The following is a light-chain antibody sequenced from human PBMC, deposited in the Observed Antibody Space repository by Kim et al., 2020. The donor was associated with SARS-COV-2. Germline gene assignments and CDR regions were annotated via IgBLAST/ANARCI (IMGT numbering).Light chain of an antibody. V-gene: IGLV1-44*01. J-gene: IGLJ2*01. CDR3: SSWDDSLNAVV. CDR1: SSNLGSNT. Sequence: GQRVTMSCSGSSSNLGSNTVNWYQQLPGTAPKLLIYYNDQRPSGVPDRFSGSKSGTSASLAISGLQSEDEADYYCSSWDDSLNAVVFGGGTKLTVL. CDR2: YND.